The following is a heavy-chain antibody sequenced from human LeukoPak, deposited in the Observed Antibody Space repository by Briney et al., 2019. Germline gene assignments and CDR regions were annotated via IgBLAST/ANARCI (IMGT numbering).Heavy chain of an antibody. CDR3: ARGSNSYSSGWYSPYYYYYYYMDG. CDR2: MSPNSGNT. Sequence: SVKVSCKSSGYTFTSYDITWVRQATGPGLEWMGWMSPNSGNTGYAQKLQGRVTNTKHTSISTAHCELSSLRSEDRAVYYCARGSNSYSSGWYSPYYYYYYYMDGWGKGTTVTVSS. J-gene: IGHJ6*03. CDR1: GYTFTSYD. D-gene: IGHD6-19*01. V-gene: IGHV1-8*01.